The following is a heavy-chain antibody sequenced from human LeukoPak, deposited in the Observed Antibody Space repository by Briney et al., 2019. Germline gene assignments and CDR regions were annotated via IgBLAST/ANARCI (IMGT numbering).Heavy chain of an antibody. CDR2: IIPIFGTA. J-gene: IGHJ3*02. CDR3: ARLSGPLRTLDAFDI. CDR1: GGTFSSYA. D-gene: IGHD3-10*01. Sequence: GASVKVSCKASGGTFSSYAISWVRQAPGQGLEWMGGIIPIFGTANYAQKFQGRVTITADESTSTAYMELSSLRSEDTAVYYCARLSGPLRTLDAFDIWGQGTMVTVSS. V-gene: IGHV1-69*01.